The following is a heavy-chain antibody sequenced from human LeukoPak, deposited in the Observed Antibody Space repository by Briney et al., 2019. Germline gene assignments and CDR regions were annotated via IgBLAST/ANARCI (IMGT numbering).Heavy chain of an antibody. D-gene: IGHD3-22*01. CDR2: ISSSSSYI. V-gene: IGHV3-11*06. Sequence: GGSLRLSCAASGFTFSNYYMSWIRQAPGKGLEWVSYISSSSSYIYYADSVKGRFTISRDNAKNSLYLQMNSLRAEDTAVYYCARGRLVGYYDSSGYEDYWGQGTLVTVSS. CDR3: ARGRLVGYYDSSGYEDY. CDR1: GFTFSNYY. J-gene: IGHJ4*02.